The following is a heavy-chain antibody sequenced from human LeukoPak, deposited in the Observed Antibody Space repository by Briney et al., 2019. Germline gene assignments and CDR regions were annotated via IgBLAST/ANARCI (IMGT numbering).Heavy chain of an antibody. D-gene: IGHD2-15*01. J-gene: IGHJ4*02. CDR3: TTASSGGSFKPYCFDY. V-gene: IGHV3-15*01. CDR2: IKSKTDGGTT. CDR1: GFTFSNAW. Sequence: GGSLRLSCAASGFTFSNAWMSWVRQAPGKGLEWVGRIKSKTDGGTTDYAAPVKGRFTISRDDSKNTLYLQMNSLKTEDTAVYYCTTASSGGSFKPYCFDYWGQGTLVTVSS.